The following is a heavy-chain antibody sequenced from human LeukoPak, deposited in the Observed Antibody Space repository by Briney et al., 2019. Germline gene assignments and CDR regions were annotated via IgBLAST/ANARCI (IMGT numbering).Heavy chain of an antibody. CDR1: GFTFDDYG. CDR3: ARVDTAMVNFGGYYYYMDV. V-gene: IGHV3-20*04. J-gene: IGHJ6*03. D-gene: IGHD5-18*01. CDR2: INWNGGST. Sequence: PGGSLRLSCAASGFTFDDYGMGWVRQAPGKGLEWVSGINWNGGSTGYADSVKGRFTISRDNAKNSLYLQMNSLRAEDTALYYCARVDTAMVNFGGYYYYMDVWGKGTTVTVSS.